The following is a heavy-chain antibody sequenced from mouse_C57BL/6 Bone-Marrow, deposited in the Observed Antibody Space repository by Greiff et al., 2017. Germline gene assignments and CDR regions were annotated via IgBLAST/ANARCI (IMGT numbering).Heavy chain of an antibody. J-gene: IGHJ3*01. V-gene: IGHV1-64*01. Sequence: QVHVKQPGAELVKPGASVKLSCKASGYTFTSYWMHWVKQRPGQGLEWIGMIHPNSGSTNYNEKFKSKATLTVDKSSSTAYMQLSSLTSEDSAVYYCAYHGMAYWGQGTLVTVSA. CDR2: IHPNSGST. CDR3: AYHGMAY. CDR1: GYTFTSYW.